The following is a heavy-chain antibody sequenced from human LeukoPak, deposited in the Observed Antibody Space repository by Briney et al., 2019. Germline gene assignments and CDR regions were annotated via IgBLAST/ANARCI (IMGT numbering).Heavy chain of an antibody. CDR3: ARGSDSNYFDY. V-gene: IGHV3-33*01. D-gene: IGHD4-11*01. J-gene: IGHJ4*02. Sequence: GGSLRLSCAASGFTFSSYGMHWVRQAPGKGLEWVAVIWYDGSNKYYADSVKGRFTISRDNSKNTLYLQMNSLRAEDTAVYYCARGSDSNYFDYWGQGTLVTVSS. CDR2: IWYDGSNK. CDR1: GFTFSSYG.